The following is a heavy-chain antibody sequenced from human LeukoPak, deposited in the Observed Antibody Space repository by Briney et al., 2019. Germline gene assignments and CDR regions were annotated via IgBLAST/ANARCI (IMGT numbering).Heavy chain of an antibody. V-gene: IGHV4-59*08. CDR1: GGSISSYY. Sequence: PSETLSLTCTVSGGSISSYYWSWIRQPPGKGLEWIGYIYYSGSTNYNPSLKSRVTISVDTSKNQFSLKLSSVTAADTAVYYCARHPLYDILTGYYSDAFDIWGQGTMVTVSS. CDR3: ARHPLYDILTGYYSDAFDI. CDR2: IYYSGST. J-gene: IGHJ3*02. D-gene: IGHD3-9*01.